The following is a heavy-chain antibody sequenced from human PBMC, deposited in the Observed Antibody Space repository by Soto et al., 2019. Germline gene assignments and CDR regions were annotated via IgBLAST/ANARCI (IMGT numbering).Heavy chain of an antibody. CDR3: ARVAGSGWYDA. Sequence: SETLSLTCTVSGGSISSSSYYWGWIRQPPGKGPEWIGSIYYSGSTYYNPSLKSRVTISVDTSKNQFSLNLNSVTAADTAVYYCARVAGSGWYDAWGQGTLVTVSS. CDR1: GGSISSSSYY. D-gene: IGHD6-19*01. CDR2: IYYSGST. J-gene: IGHJ5*02. V-gene: IGHV4-39*07.